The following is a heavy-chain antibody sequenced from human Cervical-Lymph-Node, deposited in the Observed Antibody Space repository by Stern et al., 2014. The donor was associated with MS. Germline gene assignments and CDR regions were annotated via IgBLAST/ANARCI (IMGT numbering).Heavy chain of an antibody. CDR3: TKDAYGPEDY. CDR1: GFTFRNYW. V-gene: IGHV3-74*03. Sequence: EVQLVESGGGLVQPGGSLRLSCGASGFTFRNYWMHWVRQGPGKGLVWVARINGDGTTITHADSVKGRFTISRDNAKNTLYLQMNSLRVEDTAVYCCTKDAYGPEDYWGQGTSVTVSS. D-gene: IGHD3-10*01. J-gene: IGHJ4*02. CDR2: INGDGTTI.